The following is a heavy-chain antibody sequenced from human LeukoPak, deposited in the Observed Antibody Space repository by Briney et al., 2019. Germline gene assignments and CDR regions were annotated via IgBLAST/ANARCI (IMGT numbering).Heavy chain of an antibody. CDR2: ISWNSGSI. Sequence: GRSLRLSCAASGFTFDDYAMHWVRQAPGKGLEWVSGISWNSGSIGYADSVKGRFTISRDNAKNSLYLQMNSLRAEDMALYYCAKGLTYYDILTGFDYLGQGTLVTVSS. J-gene: IGHJ4*02. CDR3: AKGLTYYDILTGFDY. V-gene: IGHV3-9*03. CDR1: GFTFDDYA. D-gene: IGHD3-9*01.